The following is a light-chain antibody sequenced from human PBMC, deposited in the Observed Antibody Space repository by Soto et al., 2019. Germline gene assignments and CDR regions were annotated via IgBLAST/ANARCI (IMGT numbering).Light chain of an antibody. J-gene: IGKJ1*01. CDR1: QSVGSN. Sequence: EIVMTQSPATLSVSPGERATLSCRASQSVGSNLACYQQKPGQAPRLLIYYASTRDTGVPARFSGSGSGTDFTLTISSLQSEDFAVYYCQQYNNWPPSWTFGQGTKVEMK. CDR2: YAS. V-gene: IGKV3-15*01. CDR3: QQYNNWPPSWT.